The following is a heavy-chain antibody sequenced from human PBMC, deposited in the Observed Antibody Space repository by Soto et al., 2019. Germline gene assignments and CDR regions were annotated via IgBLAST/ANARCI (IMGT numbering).Heavy chain of an antibody. Sequence: QVQLVESGGGVVQPGRSLRLSCAASGFTFSSYGMHWVRQAPGKGLEWVAVIWYDGSNKYYADSVKGRFTISRDNSKNTLYLQMNSLRAEDTAVYYCARFGSLYYDFWSGYPAWYCDLWGRGTLVTVSS. D-gene: IGHD3-3*01. V-gene: IGHV3-33*01. CDR1: GFTFSSYG. CDR2: IWYDGSNK. J-gene: IGHJ2*01. CDR3: ARFGSLYYDFWSGYPAWYCDL.